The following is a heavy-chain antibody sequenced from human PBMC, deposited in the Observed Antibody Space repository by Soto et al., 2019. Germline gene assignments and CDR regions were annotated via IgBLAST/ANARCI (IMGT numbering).Heavy chain of an antibody. V-gene: IGHV3-30*03. D-gene: IGHD6-19*01. CDR1: GFTFSSYG. Sequence: GGSLRLSCAASGFTFSSYGMHWVRQAPGKGLEWVAVISYDGSNKYYADSVKGRFTISRDNSKSTLYPQMNSLRAEDTAVYYCASGAASKYSSGWYSYYWGQGTLVTVSS. CDR2: ISYDGSNK. CDR3: ASGAASKYSSGWYSYY. J-gene: IGHJ4*02.